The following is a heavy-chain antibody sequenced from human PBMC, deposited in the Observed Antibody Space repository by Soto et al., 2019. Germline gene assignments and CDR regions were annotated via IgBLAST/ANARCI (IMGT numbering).Heavy chain of an antibody. V-gene: IGHV3-15*01. CDR3: TNHIVATIDFDY. CDR2: IKSKTDGGTT. D-gene: IGHD5-12*01. Sequence: LRLSCAASGFTFSNAWMSWVRQAPGKGLEWVGRIKSKTDGGTTDYAAPVKGRFTISRDDSKNTLYLQMNSLKTEDTAVYYCTNHIVATIDFDYWGQGTLVTVSS. CDR1: GFTFSNAW. J-gene: IGHJ4*02.